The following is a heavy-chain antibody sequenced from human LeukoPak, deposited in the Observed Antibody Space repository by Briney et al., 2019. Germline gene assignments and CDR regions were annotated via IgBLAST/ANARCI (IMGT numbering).Heavy chain of an antibody. CDR1: GYFFTGYY. CDR2: INPNSGGT. V-gene: IGHV1-2*02. D-gene: IGHD3-10*01. CDR3: ARRLTRGGLDY. Sequence: GASVKVSCKASGYFFTGYYMHWVRQAPGQGLEWMGWINPNSGGTNYAQMFKGRVTMTRDTSIRTVYMELSRLRSDDTAVYYCARRLTRGGLDYWGQGTLVTVSS. J-gene: IGHJ4*02.